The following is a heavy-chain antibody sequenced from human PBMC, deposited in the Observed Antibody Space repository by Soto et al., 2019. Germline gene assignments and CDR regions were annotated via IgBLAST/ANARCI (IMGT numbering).Heavy chain of an antibody. V-gene: IGHV3-15*07. CDR1: GFSISNAW. J-gene: IGHJ4*02. CDR3: NTYPDFWGGHTPL. D-gene: IGHD3-3*01. Sequence: LGGSLRLSCAASGFSISNAWMHWVRQAPGKGLEWVGRVKSKADGGTADYAAPVKGRFTISRDDSKNTQYLQMNSLKMEDTAVYYCNTYPDFWGGHTPLWGRGTLVTVSS. CDR2: VKSKADGGTA.